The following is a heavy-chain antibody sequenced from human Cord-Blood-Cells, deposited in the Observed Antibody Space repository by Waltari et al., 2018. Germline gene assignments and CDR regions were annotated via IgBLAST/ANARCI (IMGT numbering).Heavy chain of an antibody. Sequence: QVQLVQSGAEVKKPGSSVKVSCKASGGTFSRYAISWVRQAPGQGLEWMGRIIPILGIANYAQKFQGRVTITADKSTSTAYMELSSLRSEDTAVYYCARGSHSSSWPLIPFDYWGQGTLVTVSS. CDR1: GGTFSRYA. CDR2: IIPILGIA. V-gene: IGHV1-69*09. CDR3: ARGSHSSSWPLIPFDY. J-gene: IGHJ4*02. D-gene: IGHD6-13*01.